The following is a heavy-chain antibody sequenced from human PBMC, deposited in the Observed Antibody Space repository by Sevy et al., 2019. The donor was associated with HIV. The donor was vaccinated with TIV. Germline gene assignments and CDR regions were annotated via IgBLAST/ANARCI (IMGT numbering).Heavy chain of an antibody. V-gene: IGHV4-61*01. CDR2: IYYSGST. Sequence: SDTLSLTCTVSGGSVSSGSYYWSWIRQPPGKGLEWIGYIYYSGSTNYNPSLKSRVTISVDTSKNQFSLKLSSVTAADTAVYYCARTAMDGTYYYYYYMDVWGKGTTVTVSS. CDR3: ARTAMDGTYYYYYYMDV. CDR1: GGSVSSGSYY. J-gene: IGHJ6*03. D-gene: IGHD5-18*01.